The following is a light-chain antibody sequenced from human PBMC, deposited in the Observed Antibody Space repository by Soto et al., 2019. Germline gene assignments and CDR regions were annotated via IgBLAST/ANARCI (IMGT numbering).Light chain of an antibody. CDR3: CSSAGSYTWV. CDR2: DVT. J-gene: IGLJ3*02. V-gene: IGLV2-11*01. Sequence: QSALTQPRSVSESPGQSVTISCTGTSSDIGGYNYVSWYQQHPGKAPKLMIYDVTKRPSGVPDRFSGSKSGNTASLTISGLQAEDEADYYCCSSAGSYTWVFGGGTQLTVL. CDR1: SSDIGGYNY.